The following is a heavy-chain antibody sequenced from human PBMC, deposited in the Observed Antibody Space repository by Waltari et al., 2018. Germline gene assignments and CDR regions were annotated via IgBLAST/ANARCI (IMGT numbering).Heavy chain of an antibody. CDR3: ARAWGYGLGYYWLDP. J-gene: IGHJ5*02. Sequence: EVQLVETGGGLIQPGGSLRLSCAASGFSVSNNYMTWVRQAPGKGLGWVSIIDSGGNKYSTEPVKGRFTISRDISKNTLYLQMNSLRAEDTAVYYCARAWGYGLGYYWLDPWGQGTLVTVSS. V-gene: IGHV3-53*02. D-gene: IGHD3-10*01. CDR2: IDSGGNK. CDR1: GFSVSNNY.